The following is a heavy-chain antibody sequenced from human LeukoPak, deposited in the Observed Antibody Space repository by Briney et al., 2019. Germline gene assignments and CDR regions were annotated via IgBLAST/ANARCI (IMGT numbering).Heavy chain of an antibody. D-gene: IGHD3-10*01. CDR3: AKSNGSGLVDI. CDR2: IFYSGST. V-gene: IGHV4-59*12. Sequence: GSLRLSCAASGFTFSSYSMNWVRHPPGKGLEWIGNIFYSGSTYYSPSLKSRVTISLDTSRNQFSLKLNSVTAADTAVYYCAKSNGSGLVDIWGQGTMVTVSS. CDR1: GFTFSSYS. J-gene: IGHJ3*02.